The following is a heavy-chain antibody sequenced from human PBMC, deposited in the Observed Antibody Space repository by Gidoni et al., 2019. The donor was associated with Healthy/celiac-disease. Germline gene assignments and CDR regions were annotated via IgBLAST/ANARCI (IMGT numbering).Heavy chain of an antibody. CDR2: INHSGST. J-gene: IGHJ6*02. D-gene: IGHD6-13*01. Sequence: QVQLQQWGAGLLKPSETLSLTCAVYGGSFSGYYWSWIRQPPGKGLEWIGEINHSGSTNYNPSLKSRVTISVDTSKNQFSLKLSSVTAADTAVYYCARGFSSSWYGAYYYGMDVWGQGTTVTVSS. CDR1: GGSFSGYY. V-gene: IGHV4-34*01. CDR3: ARGFSSSWYGAYYYGMDV.